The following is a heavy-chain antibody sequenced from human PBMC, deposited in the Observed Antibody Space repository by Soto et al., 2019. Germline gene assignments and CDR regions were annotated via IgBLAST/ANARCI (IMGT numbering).Heavy chain of an antibody. Sequence: SETLSLTCTVCGGSINTFYWSWVRQPAGKGLEWIGRIFSSGSTSFNPSLESRVAMSVDTSKNHFSLNLSSVTAADMAVYYCAREGSYSAYNFAHGIQLWSFDFWGQGALVTVSS. CDR1: GGSINTFY. CDR3: AREGSYSAYNFAHGIQLWSFDF. D-gene: IGHD5-12*01. CDR2: IFSSGST. V-gene: IGHV4-4*07. J-gene: IGHJ4*02.